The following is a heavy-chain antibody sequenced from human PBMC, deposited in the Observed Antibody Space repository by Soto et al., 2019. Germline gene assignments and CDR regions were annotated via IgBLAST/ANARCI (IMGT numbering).Heavy chain of an antibody. Sequence: ASVKVSCKASGYTFTRYDINWVRQATGQGLEWMGWMNPNSGNTGYAQKFQGRVTMTRNTSISTAYMELSSLRSEDTAVYYCARGMHQDYDFWSGYLGNWFDPWGQGTLVTVSS. D-gene: IGHD3-3*01. CDR2: MNPNSGNT. CDR3: ARGMHQDYDFWSGYLGNWFDP. J-gene: IGHJ5*02. CDR1: GYTFTRYD. V-gene: IGHV1-8*01.